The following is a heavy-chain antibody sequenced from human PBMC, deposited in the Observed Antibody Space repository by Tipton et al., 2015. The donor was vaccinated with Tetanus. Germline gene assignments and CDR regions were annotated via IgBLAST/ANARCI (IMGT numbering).Heavy chain of an antibody. V-gene: IGHV3-30*18. Sequence: SLRLSCAASGFIFSKYDMYWVRQAPGKGLEWVALTSYDGSDEFYADSVKGRFTISRDNSKNMLSLQMNSLRAEDTAVYYCAKTLRHRWSPYNYFAMDVWGQGTTVTVSS. CDR1: GFIFSKYD. D-gene: IGHD2-21*01. J-gene: IGHJ6*02. CDR2: TSYDGSDE. CDR3: AKTLRHRWSPYNYFAMDV.